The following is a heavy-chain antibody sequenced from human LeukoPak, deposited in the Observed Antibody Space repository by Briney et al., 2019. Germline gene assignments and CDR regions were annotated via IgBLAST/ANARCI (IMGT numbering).Heavy chain of an antibody. CDR1: GFTFSSYD. V-gene: IGHV3-13*01. CDR3: ARGSSIAVAGIDY. Sequence: GGSLRLSCAASGFTFSSYDMHWVRQATGKGLKWVSAIGTAGDTYYPGSVKGRFTISRENAKNSLYLQMNSLRAGDTAVYYCARGSSIAVAGIDYWGQGTLVTVSS. CDR2: IGTAGDT. D-gene: IGHD6-19*01. J-gene: IGHJ4*02.